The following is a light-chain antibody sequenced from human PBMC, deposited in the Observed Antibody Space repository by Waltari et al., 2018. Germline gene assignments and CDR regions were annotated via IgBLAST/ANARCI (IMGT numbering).Light chain of an antibody. CDR1: SSDVGSYNL. CDR3: CSYAGSSTFVV. J-gene: IGLJ2*01. Sequence: QSALTQPASVSGSPGQPITISCTGTSSDVGSYNLVSWYQQHPGKAPKLMIDEGSKRPSGVSNRFSGSKSGNTASLTISGLQAADEADYYCCSYAGSSTFVVFGGGTKLTVL. V-gene: IGLV2-23*03. CDR2: EGS.